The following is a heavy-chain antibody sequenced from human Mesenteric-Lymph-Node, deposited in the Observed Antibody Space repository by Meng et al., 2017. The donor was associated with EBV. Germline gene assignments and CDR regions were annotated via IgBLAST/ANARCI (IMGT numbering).Heavy chain of an antibody. Sequence: REWGQVRGKLWGPLPLPCDVPVGPFATGDWGSWSRQPPGQGLEWIGEIYHTGSTNYNPSLRSRVTISVDNSKNQFSLRLNSVTAADTAVYYCARGWGHADYFAEYFHNWGQGTLVTVSS. CDR2: IYHTGST. D-gene: IGHD4-17*01. CDR1: VGPFATGDW. CDR3: ARGWGHADYFAEYFHN. V-gene: IGHV4-4*02. J-gene: IGHJ1*01.